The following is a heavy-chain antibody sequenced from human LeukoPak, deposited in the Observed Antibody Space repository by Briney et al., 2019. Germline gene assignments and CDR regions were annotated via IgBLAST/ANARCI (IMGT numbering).Heavy chain of an antibody. CDR2: IYSDGRT. V-gene: IGHV3-53*01. CDR3: ARAYCSGDTCYSVYFDY. CDR1: GFTVSTSY. Sequence: GGSLRLSCAASGFTVSTSYMNWVRQAPGKGLEWVSVIYSDGRTYYADSGKGRFTISRDNSKNTVYLQMDSLRAEDTAVYYCARAYCSGDTCYSVYFDYWGQGTLVTVSS. D-gene: IGHD2-15*01. J-gene: IGHJ4*02.